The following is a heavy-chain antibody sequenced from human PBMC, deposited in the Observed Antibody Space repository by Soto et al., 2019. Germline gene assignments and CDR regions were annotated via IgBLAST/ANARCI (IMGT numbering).Heavy chain of an antibody. CDR1: GGSISSYR. CDR3: GRESGETWDYEAS. V-gene: IGHV4-4*07. Sequence: SETLSLTCTVSGGSISSYRWSWIRQPAGKGLEWIGRLNTYGNTHYNPSLKSRVTVSVDTSRNQFFLTLRSVTAADSAVYHCGRESGETWDYEASWGQGTPVT. D-gene: IGHD1-7*01. CDR2: LNTYGNT. J-gene: IGHJ5*02.